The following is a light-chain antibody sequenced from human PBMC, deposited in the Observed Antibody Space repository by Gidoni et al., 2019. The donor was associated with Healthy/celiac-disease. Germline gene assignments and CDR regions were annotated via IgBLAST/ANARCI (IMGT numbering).Light chain of an antibody. CDR3: QQSYSTPWT. CDR2: AAS. J-gene: IGKJ1*01. Sequence: DIQMTQPPSSLSASVGDRVTITCRASQSISSDLNWYQQKPGKAPKLLIYAASSLQSGGPSRFSGSGSGTDCTLTISSLQPEDFATYYCQQSYSTPWTFGQGTKVEIK. CDR1: QSISSD. V-gene: IGKV1-39*01.